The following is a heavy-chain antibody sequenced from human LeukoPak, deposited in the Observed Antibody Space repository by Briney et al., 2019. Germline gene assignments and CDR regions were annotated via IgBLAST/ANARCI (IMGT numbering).Heavy chain of an antibody. J-gene: IGHJ4*02. CDR1: GFTFSSYG. CDR3: ARGYCSGGSCYHSGY. D-gene: IGHD2-15*01. CDR2: IWYDGSNK. V-gene: IGHV3-33*01. Sequence: GRSLRLSCAASGFTFSSYGMHWVRQAPGKGLEWVAVIWYDGSNKYYADSVKGRFTISRDNSKNTLYLQMNSLRAEDTAVYYCARGYCSGGSCYHSGYWGQGTLVTVSS.